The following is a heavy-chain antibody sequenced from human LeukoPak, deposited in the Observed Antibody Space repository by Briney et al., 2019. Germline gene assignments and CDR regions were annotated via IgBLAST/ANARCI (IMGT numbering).Heavy chain of an antibody. V-gene: IGHV3-20*04. CDR1: GFTFRNYD. CDR3: AREAILTGYYKRWNWFDP. Sequence: GGTLRLSCEASGFTFRNYDMSWVRQAPGKGLEWVSGINWNGGSTGYADSVKGRFTISRDNAKNSLYLQMNSLRAEDTALYYCAREAILTGYYKRWNWFDPWGQGTLVTVSS. J-gene: IGHJ5*02. CDR2: INWNGGST. D-gene: IGHD3-9*01.